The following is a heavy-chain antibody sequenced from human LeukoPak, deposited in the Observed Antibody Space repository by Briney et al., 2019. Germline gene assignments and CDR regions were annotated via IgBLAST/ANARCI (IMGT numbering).Heavy chain of an antibody. D-gene: IGHD6-19*01. CDR3: ARGDYSSAWYFDY. CDR2: ISFDGDNE. J-gene: IGHJ4*02. CDR1: GFTFSNYA. V-gene: IGHV3-30*14. Sequence: GGSLRLSCATSGFTFSNYAIHWVRQAPGKGLEWVADISFDGDNEYYADSVRGRFMIARDNSKNTLFLQMNSLRAEDTAVYYCARGDYSSAWYFDYWGQGTPVTVSS.